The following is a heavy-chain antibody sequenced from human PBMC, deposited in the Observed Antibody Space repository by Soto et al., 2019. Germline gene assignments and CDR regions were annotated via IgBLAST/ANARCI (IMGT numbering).Heavy chain of an antibody. CDR2: VTSSASST. J-gene: IGHJ3*01. Sequence: GQLLESGGGMVQPGGSLRLSCAASGFTFSSFAMNWVRLPPGRGLEWVAAVTSSASSTHYADSVKGRFTISRDNSKNTLYLQMNSLRADDTAVYYCAKGGAVLLDPFDVWGQGPMVTVSS. V-gene: IGHV3-23*01. D-gene: IGHD1-26*01. CDR3: AKGGAVLLDPFDV. CDR1: GFTFSSFA.